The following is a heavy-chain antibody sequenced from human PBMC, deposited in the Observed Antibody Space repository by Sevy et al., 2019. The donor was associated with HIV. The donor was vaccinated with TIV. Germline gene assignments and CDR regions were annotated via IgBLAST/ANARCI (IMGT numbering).Heavy chain of an antibody. D-gene: IGHD3-9*01. Sequence: GGSLRLSCAASGFTLSIYWMHWVRQVPGKGLVWVSHINSDGKIKRYADSVEGRFTISRDNAEKTVYLQMNSVRADDTAVCYCVRGSTGTFGHWGQGTLVTVSS. V-gene: IGHV3-74*01. CDR3: VRGSTGTFGH. CDR1: GFTLSIYW. J-gene: IGHJ4*02. CDR2: INSDGKIK.